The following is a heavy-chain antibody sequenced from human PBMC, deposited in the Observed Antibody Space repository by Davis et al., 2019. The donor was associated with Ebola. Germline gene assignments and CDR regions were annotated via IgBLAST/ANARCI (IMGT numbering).Heavy chain of an antibody. V-gene: IGHV3-74*01. CDR2: IYSDGSRT. J-gene: IGHJ4*02. CDR3: ARALNEENSSGWYRFDY. CDR1: GFTFSNYW. D-gene: IGHD6-19*01. Sequence: PGGSLRLSCAASGFTFSNYWMHWVRQAPGKGLVWVSRIYSDGSRTSYADSVQGRFTISRDNSKNTLYLQMNSLRAEDTAVYYCARALNEENSSGWYRFDYWGQGTLVTVSS.